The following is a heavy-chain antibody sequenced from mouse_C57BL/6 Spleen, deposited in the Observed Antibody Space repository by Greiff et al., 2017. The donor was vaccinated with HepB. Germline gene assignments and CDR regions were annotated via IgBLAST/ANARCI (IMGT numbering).Heavy chain of an antibody. CDR1: GYAFSSSW. Sequence: QVHVKQSGPELVKPGASVKISCKASGYAFSSSWMNWVKQRPGKGLEWIGRIYPGDGDTNYNGKFKGKATLTADKSSSTAYMQLSSLTSEDSAVYFCARDLYGNWFAYWGQGTLVTVSA. J-gene: IGHJ3*01. V-gene: IGHV1-82*01. CDR3: ARDLYGNWFAY. D-gene: IGHD2-1*01. CDR2: IYPGDGDT.